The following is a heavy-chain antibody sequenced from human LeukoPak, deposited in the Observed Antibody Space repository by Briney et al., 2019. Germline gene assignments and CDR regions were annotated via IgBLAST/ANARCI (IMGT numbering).Heavy chain of an antibody. D-gene: IGHD3-16*01. Sequence: GGSLRLSCAASGFTVSSNYMSWVRQAPGKGLEWVSVIYSGGSTYYADSVEGRFTISRDNSKNTLYLQMNSLRAEDTAVYYCATTGDDYYYGMDVWGQGTTVTVSS. CDR2: IYSGGST. CDR1: GFTVSSNY. V-gene: IGHV3-66*01. CDR3: ATTGDDYYYGMDV. J-gene: IGHJ6*02.